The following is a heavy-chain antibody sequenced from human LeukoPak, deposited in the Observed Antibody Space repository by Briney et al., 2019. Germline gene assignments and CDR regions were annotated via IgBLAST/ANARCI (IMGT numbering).Heavy chain of an antibody. V-gene: IGHV4-39*07. J-gene: IGHJ4*02. CDR3: ARGPSTVTTRRDYYFAY. D-gene: IGHD4-17*01. CDR1: GGSISSSSYY. CDR2: IYYSGST. Sequence: SETLSLTCTVSGGSISSSSYYWGWIRQPPGKGLEWIGSIYYSGSTYYNPSLKSRVTISVDTSKNQFSLKLSSVTAADTAVYYCARGPSTVTTRRDYYFAYWGQGTLVTVSS.